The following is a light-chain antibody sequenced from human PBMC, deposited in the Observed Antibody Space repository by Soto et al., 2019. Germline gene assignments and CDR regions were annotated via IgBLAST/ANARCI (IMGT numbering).Light chain of an antibody. CDR3: QSYDTPVYV. CDR1: SSNIGAGYD. J-gene: IGLJ1*01. Sequence: QSVLTQPPSVSGAPGQRVTISCTGSSSNIGAGYDVHWYQQLPGAAPKLPIYGNSNRPAGVPDRFSGSRSRTSASLAITGLQREDDADYYCQSYDTPVYVFGGGTKVTVL. V-gene: IGLV1-40*01. CDR2: GNS.